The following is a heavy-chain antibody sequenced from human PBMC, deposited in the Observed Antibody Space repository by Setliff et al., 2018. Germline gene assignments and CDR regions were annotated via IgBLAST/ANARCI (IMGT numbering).Heavy chain of an antibody. D-gene: IGHD3-10*01. J-gene: IGHJ5*02. CDR2: INPSGVGT. CDR3: AFEYGTSKRFDP. V-gene: IGHV1-46*01. CDR1: GYTFTGYY. Sequence: ASVKVSCKASGYTFTGYYIHWVRQAPGQGLEWMGWINPSGVGTSGPQKFQGRVTMTRDTSTSTVYMVLNNLRSEDTALYYCAFEYGTSKRFDPWGQGTLVTVSS.